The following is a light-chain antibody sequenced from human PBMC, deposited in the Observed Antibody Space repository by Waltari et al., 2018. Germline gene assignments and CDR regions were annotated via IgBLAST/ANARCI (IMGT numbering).Light chain of an antibody. V-gene: IGLV4-69*01. CDR3: QTWDTGIVL. CDR1: DGYSNYA. CDR2: VNNDGSH. Sequence: QPLLTQSPSASASLGASVTLTCTLSDGYSNYAIAWHQQQPGKGPRYLMKVNNDGSHNKGDGIPVRFSGSSSGTGRYLTISSLQSDDEADYFCQTWDTGIVLFGGGTRLTVL. J-gene: IGLJ2*01.